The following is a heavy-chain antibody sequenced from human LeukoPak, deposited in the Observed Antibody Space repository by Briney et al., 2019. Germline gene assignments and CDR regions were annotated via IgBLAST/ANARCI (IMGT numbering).Heavy chain of an antibody. CDR3: ARDVGYYYYMDV. V-gene: IGHV4-59*01. CDR1: GGSISSYY. Sequence: PSETLSLTCTVSGGSISSYYWSWLRQPPGKGLEWIGYIYYSGSTNYNPSLKSRVTISVDTSKNQFSLKLSSVTAADTAVYYCARDVGYYYYMDVWGKGTTVTISS. CDR2: IYYSGST. J-gene: IGHJ6*03.